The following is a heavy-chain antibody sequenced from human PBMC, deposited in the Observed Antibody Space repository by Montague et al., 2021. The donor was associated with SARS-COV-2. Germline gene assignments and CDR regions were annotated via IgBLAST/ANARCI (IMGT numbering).Heavy chain of an antibody. V-gene: IGHV3-9*01. CDR3: AKDVYYGSGNYWQAFDY. CDR2: ISYNSENT. CDR1: GFTFGDYA. D-gene: IGHD3-10*01. Sequence: SLRLSCAASGFTFGDYAMHWVRQTPGKGLEWVSGISYNSENTGYADSVKGRFTISRDNAKNPLYLQMNSLRTDDTALYYCAKDVYYGSGNYWQAFDYWGQGTLVTVSS. J-gene: IGHJ4*02.